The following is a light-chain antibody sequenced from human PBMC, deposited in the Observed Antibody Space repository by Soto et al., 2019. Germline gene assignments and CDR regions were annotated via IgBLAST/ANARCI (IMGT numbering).Light chain of an antibody. Sequence: DIQMTQSPSTLSASVGDRVTITCRASQSISSWLAWYQQKPGKAPKLLIYDASSLESGVPSRFSGSGSGTEFPLTISSLQPDDFAVYYCQQRSNWITFGQGTRLEIK. CDR3: QQRSNWIT. J-gene: IGKJ5*01. CDR2: DAS. CDR1: QSISSW. V-gene: IGKV1-5*01.